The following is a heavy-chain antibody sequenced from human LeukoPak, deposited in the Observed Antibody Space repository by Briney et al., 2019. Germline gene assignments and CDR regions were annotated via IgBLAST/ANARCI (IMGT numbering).Heavy chain of an antibody. Sequence: SETLSLTCTVSGGSISSGSYYWSWIRQPAGKGLEWIGRIYTSGSTNYNPSLKSRVTISVDTSKNQFSLKLSSVTAADTAVYYRARNVRYDFWSGYLDDYWGQGTLVTVSS. J-gene: IGHJ4*02. D-gene: IGHD3-3*01. V-gene: IGHV4-61*02. CDR1: GGSISSGSYY. CDR3: ARNVRYDFWSGYLDDY. CDR2: IYTSGST.